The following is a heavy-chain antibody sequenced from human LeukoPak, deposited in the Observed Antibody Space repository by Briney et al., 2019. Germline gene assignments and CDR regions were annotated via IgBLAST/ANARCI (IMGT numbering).Heavy chain of an antibody. J-gene: IGHJ4*02. D-gene: IGHD7-27*01. V-gene: IGHV4-38-2*01. CDR1: GYSISSGYY. Sequence: PSETLSLTCAVSGYSISSGYYWGWIRQPPGKGLEWSWRIYHSGSTYYNPSLKRRVTISVDTSKNQCSLKLSSVTAADTAVYYCASTSGDHDFDYWGQGTLVTVSS. CDR3: ASTSGDHDFDY. CDR2: IYHSGST.